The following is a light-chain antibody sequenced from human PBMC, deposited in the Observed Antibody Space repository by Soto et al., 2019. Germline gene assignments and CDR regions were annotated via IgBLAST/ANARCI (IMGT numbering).Light chain of an antibody. CDR1: SIDVGAYNY. CDR2: DVS. J-gene: IGLJ1*01. V-gene: IGLV2-11*01. CDR3: CSYTNSAYV. Sequence: QSVLTQPRSVSGSPGQSVTTSCTGTSIDVGAYNYVSWYQQHPAKAPNLMIYDVSKRPSGVPDRFSGSKSGNTASLTISGLQAEDEGDYYCCSYTNSAYVFGTGTKVTVL.